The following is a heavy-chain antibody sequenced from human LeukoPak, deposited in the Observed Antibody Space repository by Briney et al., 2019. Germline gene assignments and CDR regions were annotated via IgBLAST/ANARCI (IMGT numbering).Heavy chain of an antibody. CDR3: ARDSTIFGVVLNDY. CDR2: IKEDGSEK. Sequence: GGSLRLSCAASGFTFSSCWMSWVRQAPGKGLEWVANIKEDGSEKYYVDSVKGRFTISRDNAKNSLYLQMKSLRAEDTAVYYCARDSTIFGVVLNDYWGQGTLVTVSS. D-gene: IGHD3-3*01. J-gene: IGHJ4*02. CDR1: GFTFSSCW. V-gene: IGHV3-7*01.